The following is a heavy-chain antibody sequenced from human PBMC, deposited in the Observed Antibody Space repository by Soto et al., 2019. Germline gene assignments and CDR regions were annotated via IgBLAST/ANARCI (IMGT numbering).Heavy chain of an antibody. CDR3: APKRLAVSGSNWFDP. CDR2: VVPIFGSS. J-gene: IGHJ5*02. Sequence: QAQLVQSGAEVKKPGSSVTVSCKGYGGTFSSFGFNWVRQATGQGLEWMGGVVPIFGSSNYADKFQGSLTIPADETTSTVYMELTSLTSEDTAVYFCAPKRLAVSGSNWFDPCGQGTPVTVSS. D-gene: IGHD6-19*01. V-gene: IGHV1-69*01. CDR1: GGTFSSFG.